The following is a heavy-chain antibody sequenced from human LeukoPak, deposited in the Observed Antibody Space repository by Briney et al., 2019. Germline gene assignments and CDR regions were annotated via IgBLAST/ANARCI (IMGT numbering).Heavy chain of an antibody. J-gene: IGHJ6*02. CDR2: INPSGGST. CDR3: AREDIVVVPAAIPAGYYYYYGMDV. CDR1: GYTFTSYY. V-gene: IGHV1-46*01. D-gene: IGHD2-2*02. Sequence: ASVKVSCKASGYTFTSYYIHWVRQAPGQGLEWMGIINPSGGSTSYAQKFKGRVTMTRDTSTSTVYMKLSSLRSEDTAVYYCAREDIVVVPAAIPAGYYYYYGMDVWGQGTTVTVSS.